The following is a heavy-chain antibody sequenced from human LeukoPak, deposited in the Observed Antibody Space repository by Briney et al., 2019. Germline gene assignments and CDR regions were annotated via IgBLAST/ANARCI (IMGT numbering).Heavy chain of an antibody. D-gene: IGHD5-12*01. Sequence: SETLSLTCTVSGGSISSGGYYWSWIRQPPGQGLEWIGYIYYSGSTYYNPSLKSRVTISVDTSKNQFSLKLSSVTAANTAVYYCARVATTSAIDYWGQGTLVTVSS. CDR2: IYYSGST. CDR3: ARVATTSAIDY. CDR1: GGSISSGGYY. J-gene: IGHJ4*02. V-gene: IGHV4-31*03.